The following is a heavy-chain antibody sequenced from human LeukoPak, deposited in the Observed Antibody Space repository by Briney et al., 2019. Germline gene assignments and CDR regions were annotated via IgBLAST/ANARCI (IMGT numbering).Heavy chain of an antibody. CDR2: SRNKANSYTT. Sequence: GGSLRLSCAGSAFTLSDHYMDWVRQAPGKGLEWVGRSRNKANSYTTEYAASVKGRFTISRDDPNKLLYLQMNSLRAEDTAVYYCARDSITMVRGVIPRRSYMDVWGKGTTVTISS. J-gene: IGHJ6*03. V-gene: IGHV3-72*01. D-gene: IGHD3-10*01. CDR1: AFTLSDHY. CDR3: ARDSITMVRGVIPRRSYMDV.